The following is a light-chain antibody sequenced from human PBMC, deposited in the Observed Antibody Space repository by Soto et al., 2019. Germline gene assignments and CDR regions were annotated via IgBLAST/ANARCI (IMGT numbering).Light chain of an antibody. CDR3: QSYDSSLSGVV. CDR1: SSNIGAGYD. Sequence: SVLTQPPSVSGAPGQTVTISCTGSSSNIGAGYDVHWYQQFPGTAPKLLIYGNSNRPSGVPDRFSGSKSGTSASLAITGLQAEDEADYYCQSYDSSLSGVVFGGGTKLTVL. V-gene: IGLV1-40*01. J-gene: IGLJ2*01. CDR2: GNS.